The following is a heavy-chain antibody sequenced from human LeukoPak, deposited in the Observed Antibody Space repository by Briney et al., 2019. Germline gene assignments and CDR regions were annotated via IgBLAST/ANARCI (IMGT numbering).Heavy chain of an antibody. CDR3: ARTPGYKGLQAY. CDR2: IYHSGST. V-gene: IGHV4-38-2*02. D-gene: IGHD4-11*01. CDR1: GYSISSGYY. Sequence: VKPSETLSLTRTVSGYSISSGYYWGWIRQPPGKGLEWIGSIYHSGSTYYNPSLKSRVTISVDTSKNQFSLKLSSVTAADTAVYYCARTPGYKGLQAYWGQGTLVTVSS. J-gene: IGHJ4*02.